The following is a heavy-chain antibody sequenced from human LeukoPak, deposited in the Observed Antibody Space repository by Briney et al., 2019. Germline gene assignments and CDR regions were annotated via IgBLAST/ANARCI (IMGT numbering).Heavy chain of an antibody. D-gene: IGHD6-19*01. CDR1: GFSLITSGLC. Sequence: SGPTLVNPTQTLTRTCPFSGFSLITSGLCLRWIRQPAGQALGWLARIDWDDHKYYSTSLKTRLTISKDTSKNRVVLTMTNMDPVDTATYYCARILPYSSASWGQGTLVTVSS. CDR3: ARILPYSSAS. CDR2: IDWDDHK. V-gene: IGHV2-70*11. J-gene: IGHJ4*02.